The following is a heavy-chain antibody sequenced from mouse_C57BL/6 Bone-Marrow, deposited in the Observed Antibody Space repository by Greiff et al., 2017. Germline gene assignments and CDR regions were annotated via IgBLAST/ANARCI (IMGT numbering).Heavy chain of an antibody. D-gene: IGHD1-1*01. Sequence: QVQLQQPGAELVKPGASVKMSCKASGYTFTSYWITWVKQRPGQGLEWIGDIYPGSGSTNYNEKFKSKATLTVDTSSSTAYMQLSSLTSEDSAVYYCARSLYYYGSVDYWGQGTTLTVSS. CDR3: ARSLYYYGSVDY. J-gene: IGHJ2*01. CDR2: IYPGSGST. V-gene: IGHV1-55*01. CDR1: GYTFTSYW.